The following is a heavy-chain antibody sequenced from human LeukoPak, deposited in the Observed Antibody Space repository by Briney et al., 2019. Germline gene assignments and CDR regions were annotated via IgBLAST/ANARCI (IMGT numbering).Heavy chain of an antibody. J-gene: IGHJ6*02. V-gene: IGHV3-74*01. CDR3: ARDQAIFGVDYYYGMDV. CDR1: GLTFSNYW. CDR2: INTDGRTT. D-gene: IGHD3-3*01. Sequence: GSLRLSCAASGLTFSNYWMHWVRQAPGKGMVWVSGINTDGRTTVYADSVKGRFTISRDNAKNSLYLQMNSLRAEDTAVYYCARDQAIFGVDYYYGMDVWGQGTTVTVSS.